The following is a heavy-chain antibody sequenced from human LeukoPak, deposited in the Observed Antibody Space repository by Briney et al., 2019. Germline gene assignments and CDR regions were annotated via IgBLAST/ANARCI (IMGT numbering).Heavy chain of an antibody. J-gene: IGHJ4*02. CDR1: GFTFSSYS. Sequence: GGSLRLSCAASGFTFSSYSMNWVRQAPGKGLEWVSYISSSSSTIYYADSVKGRFTISRDNAKNSLYLQMNSLRAEDTAVYYCARGLWGAVAGIDYWGQGTLVTVSS. V-gene: IGHV3-48*01. CDR2: ISSSSSTI. CDR3: ARGLWGAVAGIDY. D-gene: IGHD6-19*01.